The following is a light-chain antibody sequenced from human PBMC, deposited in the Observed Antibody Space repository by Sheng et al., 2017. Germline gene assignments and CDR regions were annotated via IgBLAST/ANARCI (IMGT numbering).Light chain of an antibody. Sequence: DIQMTQSPSSLSASVGDRVTITCRASQDINNFLAWYQQKPGKVPILLIYAASSLQSGVPSRFSGSGSGTEFTLTISSLQPEDFATYYCLQHNSYPHTFGQGTKLEIK. CDR3: LQHNSYPHT. CDR1: QDINNF. CDR2: AAS. V-gene: IGKV1-17*01. J-gene: IGKJ2*01.